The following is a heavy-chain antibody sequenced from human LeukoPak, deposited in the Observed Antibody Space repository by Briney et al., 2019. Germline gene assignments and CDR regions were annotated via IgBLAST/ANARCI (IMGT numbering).Heavy chain of an antibody. D-gene: IGHD6-13*01. CDR2: IKQDGSEK. J-gene: IGHJ4*02. Sequence: GGSLRLSCAASGFTFSSYWMSWVRQAPGKGLEWVANIKQDGSEKYYVDSVKGRFTISRDNAKNSLYLQMNSLRAEDTAVYYCTRRPYSSSWYYFDYWGQGTLVTVSS. CDR1: GFTFSSYW. CDR3: TRRPYSSSWYYFDY. V-gene: IGHV3-7*01.